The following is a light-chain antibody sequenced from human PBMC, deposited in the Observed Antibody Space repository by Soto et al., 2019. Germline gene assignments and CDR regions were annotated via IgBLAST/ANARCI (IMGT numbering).Light chain of an antibody. Sequence: DIQMTQSPSSLSASVGDRVTITCRASQSISIYLNWYQLKPGKAPNLLMYGASYFKSAVPTRFSGSGSGTDFTLTSSSLQPVHSVIYYAQQNYTTPDITFGQGIRLDIK. CDR3: QQNYTTPDIT. CDR1: QSISIY. CDR2: GAS. J-gene: IGKJ5*01. V-gene: IGKV1-39*01.